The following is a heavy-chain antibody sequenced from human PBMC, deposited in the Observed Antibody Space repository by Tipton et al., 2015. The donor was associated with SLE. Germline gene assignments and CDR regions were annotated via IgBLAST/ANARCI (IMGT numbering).Heavy chain of an antibody. CDR1: GGSISSYY. Sequence: TLSLTCTVSGGSISSYYWGWIRQPPGKGLEWIGSIYYSGSTYYNPSLKSRVTISVDTSKNQFSLKLSSVTAADTAVYYCARQGRIVVVPAATSRAFDIWGQGTMVTVSS. V-gene: IGHV4-39*01. J-gene: IGHJ3*02. CDR2: IYYSGST. D-gene: IGHD2-2*01. CDR3: ARQGRIVVVPAATSRAFDI.